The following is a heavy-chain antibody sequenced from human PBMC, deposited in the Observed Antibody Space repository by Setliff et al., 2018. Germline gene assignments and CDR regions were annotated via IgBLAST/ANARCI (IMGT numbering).Heavy chain of an antibody. V-gene: IGHV1-69*10. CDR3: ARQLSRRWLHTKRPGRYFDY. CDR1: GGTFSNYA. J-gene: IGHJ4*02. D-gene: IGHD5-12*01. Sequence: GASVKVSCKASGGTFSNYAISWVRQAPGQGVEWMGGIIPILGIANYAQKFQGRVTITADKSTSTAYMELSSLRSEDTAVYYCARQLSRRWLHTKRPGRYFDYWGQGTLVTVSS. CDR2: IIPILGIA.